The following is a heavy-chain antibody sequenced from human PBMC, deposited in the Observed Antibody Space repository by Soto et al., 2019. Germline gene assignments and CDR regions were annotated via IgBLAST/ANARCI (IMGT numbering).Heavy chain of an antibody. CDR1: GFAFSGYA. CDR2: IWYDGSTT. V-gene: IGHV3-33*01. CDR3: ARELKTRQCDY. J-gene: IGHJ4*02. D-gene: IGHD4-17*01. Sequence: QVQLVESGGGVVQPGGSLRLSCAASGFAFSGYAMHWVRQAPGKGLEWVAVIWYDGSTTYYVDSVKGRFTISRDNSKNMAYLQKNSLRAEDTAVYYCARELKTRQCDYWGQGTLVTASS.